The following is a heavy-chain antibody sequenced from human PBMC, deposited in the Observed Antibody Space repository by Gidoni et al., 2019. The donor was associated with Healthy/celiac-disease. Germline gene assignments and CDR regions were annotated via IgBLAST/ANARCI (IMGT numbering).Heavy chain of an antibody. Sequence: EVQLVESGGVLVQPGGSLRLSCGASGFTFSSDDMHWVRQATGKGLEWVAAIGTAGDPYYPGSVKGRFTISRENAKNSLYLQMNSLRAGDTAVYYCARSSLGEWLFDSWGQGTLVTVSS. CDR1: GFTFSSDD. J-gene: IGHJ4*02. V-gene: IGHV3-13*05. D-gene: IGHD3-3*01. CDR2: IGTAGDP. CDR3: ARSSLGEWLFDS.